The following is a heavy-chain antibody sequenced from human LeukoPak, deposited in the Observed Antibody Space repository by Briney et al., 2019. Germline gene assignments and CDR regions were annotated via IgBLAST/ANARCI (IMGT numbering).Heavy chain of an antibody. CDR2: IKHDGSEK. Sequence: GGSLRLSCAASGFTFSNYGMNWVRQAPGKGLEWVANIKHDGSEKYYVNSVKGRFTISREDAKNSLYLQMNSLRGEDTAVYYCARCTRFTDSFDYWGQGVLVTVSS. CDR3: ARCTRFTDSFDY. D-gene: IGHD2-8*01. J-gene: IGHJ4*02. CDR1: GFTFSNYG. V-gene: IGHV3-7*01.